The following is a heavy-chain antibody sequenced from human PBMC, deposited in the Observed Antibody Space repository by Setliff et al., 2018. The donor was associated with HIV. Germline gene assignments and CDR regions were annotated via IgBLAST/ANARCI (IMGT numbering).Heavy chain of an antibody. V-gene: IGHV4-34*01. Sequence: PSETLSLTCALYGGSFSDYYWTWIRQPPGKGLEWIGEIDHSGSTKYHASLKSRVTISIDTSKNQISLKLSSVTAADTATYYCARILISYGSGTHKYFDYWGQGTVVTVSS. CDR2: IDHSGST. D-gene: IGHD3-10*01. CDR1: GGSFSDYY. J-gene: IGHJ4*02. CDR3: ARILISYGSGTHKYFDY.